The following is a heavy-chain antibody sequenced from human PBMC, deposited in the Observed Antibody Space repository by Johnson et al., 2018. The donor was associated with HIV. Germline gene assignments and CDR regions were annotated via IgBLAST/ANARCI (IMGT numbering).Heavy chain of an antibody. Sequence: QVQLVESGGGLIQPGGSLRLSCAASGFTVSSNYMSWVRQAPGKGLEWVSYISSSGSSIYYADSVKGRFTISRDNAKKSLYLQMNSLRAEETAVYYCATAAAGLDAFDVWGQGTMVTVSS. D-gene: IGHD6-13*01. CDR3: ATAAAGLDAFDV. CDR1: GFTVSSNY. CDR2: ISSSGSSI. V-gene: IGHV3-11*01. J-gene: IGHJ3*01.